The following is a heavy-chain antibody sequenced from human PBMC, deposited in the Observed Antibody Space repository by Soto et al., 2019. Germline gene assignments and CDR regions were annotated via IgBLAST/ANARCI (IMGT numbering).Heavy chain of an antibody. CDR1: GGSISSYY. D-gene: IGHD5-12*01. J-gene: IGHJ4*02. CDR2: IYYSGST. CDR3: AREPRRGGYDY. V-gene: IGHV4-59*01. Sequence: SETLSLTCTVSGGSISSYYWSWIRQPPGKGLEWIGYIYYSGSTNYNPSLKSRVTISVDTSKNQFSLKLSSVTAADTAVYYCAREPRRGGYDYWGQGTLVTVSS.